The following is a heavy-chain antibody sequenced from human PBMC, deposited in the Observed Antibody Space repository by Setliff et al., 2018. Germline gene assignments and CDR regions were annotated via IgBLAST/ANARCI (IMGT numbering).Heavy chain of an antibody. D-gene: IGHD6-6*01. V-gene: IGHV4-61*09. Sequence: KPSETLSLTCNVSGVSIANTASYWSWIRQPAGKTLEWIGQVYVGGNTYYNPSFESRVSISVDRSNNQFSLKLNSVTAADTALYYCAKMTAVPEQVVLTGDVSEIWGPGTMVTVSS. CDR1: GVSIANTASY. CDR2: VYVGGNT. CDR3: AKMTAVPEQVVLTGDVSEI. J-gene: IGHJ3*02.